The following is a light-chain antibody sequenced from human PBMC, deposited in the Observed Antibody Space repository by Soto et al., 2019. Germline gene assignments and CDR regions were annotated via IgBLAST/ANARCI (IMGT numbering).Light chain of an antibody. J-gene: IGLJ2*01. Sequence: NFMLTQPHSVSASPGKTVTISCTGSGGSIATNYVQWHQQRPGSAPTTVIYVDDKRPSGVPDRFSGSIDRSSNSASLIISGLKNEDEAEYYCQSHDSTNVVFGRGTKLTVL. CDR3: QSHDSTNVV. CDR1: GGSIATNY. V-gene: IGLV6-57*02. CDR2: VDD.